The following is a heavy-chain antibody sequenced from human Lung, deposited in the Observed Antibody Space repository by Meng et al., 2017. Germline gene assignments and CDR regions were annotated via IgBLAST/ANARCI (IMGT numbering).Heavy chain of an antibody. CDR1: LGSFINFG. CDR2: IKSKVDGGTT. Sequence: QLVVQGVVLVHLWWSLRRSVDVSLGSFINFGLTWVVEAPGKGLQWVGRIKSKVDGGTTDFAAHVKGRFTISRDVAQNTLYPQMDSLKTEDTAVYYCTTDLPFTEGGVITTWGQGTLVTVSS. J-gene: IGHJ5*02. CDR3: TTDLPFTEGGVITT. D-gene: IGHD3-16*02. V-gene: IGHV3-15*01.